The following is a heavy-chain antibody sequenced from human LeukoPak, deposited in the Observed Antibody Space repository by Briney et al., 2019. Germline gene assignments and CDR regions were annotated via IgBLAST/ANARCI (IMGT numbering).Heavy chain of an antibody. CDR3: AKCMSATGVCLNFDS. V-gene: IGHV3-23*01. CDR1: GFTFLNYA. D-gene: IGHD2-21*02. J-gene: IGHJ4*02. CDR2: ISGRDDTTYYTDSPEGST. Sequence: GGSLRLSCEASGFTFLNYAMSWVRQAPGKGLQWVSGISGRDDTTYYTDSPEGSTYYTNSAEGRFTISRDNSKNTVYLQIDSLGVEDTAVYYCAKCMSATGVCLNFDSWGQGILVTVSS.